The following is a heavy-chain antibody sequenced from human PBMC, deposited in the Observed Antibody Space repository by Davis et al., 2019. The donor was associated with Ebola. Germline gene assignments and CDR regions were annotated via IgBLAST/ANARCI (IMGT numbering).Heavy chain of an antibody. V-gene: IGHV4-61*01. CDR2: IYYSGST. CDR1: GGSVSSGSYY. Sequence: MPSETLSLTCTVSGGSVSSGSYYWSWIRQPPGKGLEWIGYIYYSGSTNYNPSLKSRVTISVDTSKNQFSLKLSSVTAADTAVYYCARDIRLQFNYYYGMDVWGQGTTVTVSS. D-gene: IGHD5-24*01. J-gene: IGHJ6*02. CDR3: ARDIRLQFNYYYGMDV.